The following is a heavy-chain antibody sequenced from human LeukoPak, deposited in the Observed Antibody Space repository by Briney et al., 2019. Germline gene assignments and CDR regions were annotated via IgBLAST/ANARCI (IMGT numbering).Heavy chain of an antibody. J-gene: IGHJ4*02. Sequence: SQTLSLTCTVSGGSISSGGYYWSWIRQLPGKGLEWIGYIYYSGSTYYNPSLKSRVTISVDTSKNQFSLKLSSVTAADTAVYYCARDATVLLWFGELSPTRFDYWGQGTLVTVSS. V-gene: IGHV4-31*03. D-gene: IGHD3-10*01. CDR2: IYYSGST. CDR1: GGSISSGGYY. CDR3: ARDATVLLWFGELSPTRFDY.